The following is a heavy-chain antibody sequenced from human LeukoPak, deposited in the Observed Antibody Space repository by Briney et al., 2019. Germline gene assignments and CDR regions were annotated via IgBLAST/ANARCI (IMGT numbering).Heavy chain of an antibody. CDR3: ARDCGGDCSFDY. V-gene: IGHV3-23*01. Sequence: GGSLRLSCGASGFTFNIYAMGWVRQAPGKGLEWVSLISASGGNTYYADSVKGRFTISRDNAKNSLYLQMNSLRAEDTAVYYCARDCGGDCSFDYWGQGTLVTVSS. J-gene: IGHJ4*02. D-gene: IGHD2-21*02. CDR1: GFTFNIYA. CDR2: ISASGGNT.